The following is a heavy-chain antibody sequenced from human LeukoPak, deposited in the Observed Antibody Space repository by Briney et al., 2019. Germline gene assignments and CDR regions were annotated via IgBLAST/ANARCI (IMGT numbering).Heavy chain of an antibody. Sequence: GGSLRLSCAASGFTLSSDAMSWVRQAPGKGLEWVSAISGSGGSTYYADSVKGRFTISRDNSKNTLYLQMNSLRADDTAVYYCANDLNLGNFDYWGQGTLVTVSS. D-gene: IGHD1-14*01. CDR3: ANDLNLGNFDY. CDR1: GFTLSSDA. V-gene: IGHV3-23*01. J-gene: IGHJ4*02. CDR2: ISGSGGST.